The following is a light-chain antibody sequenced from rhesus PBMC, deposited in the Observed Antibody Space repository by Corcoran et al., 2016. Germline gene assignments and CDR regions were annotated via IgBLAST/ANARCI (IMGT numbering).Light chain of an antibody. CDR3: QQYNDLLPT. Sequence: EIVMTQSPATLSLSPGETATLSCRASESVGSYLAWYQQKPGQVPKLLGHGAYFRATGIPDRFSGSGSRTEFTLTISSLEPEDVGVYHCQQYNDLLPTFGQGTKVEIK. V-gene: IGKV3-40*03. CDR2: GAY. J-gene: IGKJ1*01. CDR1: ESVGSY.